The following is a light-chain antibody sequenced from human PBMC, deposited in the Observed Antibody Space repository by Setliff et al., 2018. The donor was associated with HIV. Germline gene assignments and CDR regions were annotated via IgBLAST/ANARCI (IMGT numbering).Light chain of an antibody. Sequence: QSALAQPASVSASPGQSITISCTGTSNDVGGYNYVSWYQQHPDKAPKVIIYEVSNRPSGISNRFSGSKSGNTASLTISGLQPEDEADYYCSSYTSTGTRVLGIGTKVTVL. CDR1: SNDVGGYNY. CDR3: SSYTSTGTRV. CDR2: EVS. V-gene: IGLV2-14*01. J-gene: IGLJ1*01.